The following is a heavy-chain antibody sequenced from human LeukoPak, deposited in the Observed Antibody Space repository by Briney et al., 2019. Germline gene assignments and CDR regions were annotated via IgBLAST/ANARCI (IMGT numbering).Heavy chain of an antibody. V-gene: IGHV3-23*01. J-gene: IGHJ4*02. CDR2: ISASGVMT. CDR3: AKDGSIGTYYTFDH. D-gene: IGHD1-26*01. CDR1: GFTFTNYA. Sequence: GGSLRLSCAASGFTFTNYAMTWVRQAPGKGLEWVSSISASGVMTYYADSVKGRFTVSRDNSKNSLYLQMSSLTAADTAVYYCAKDGSIGTYYTFDHWGQGTLVTVSS.